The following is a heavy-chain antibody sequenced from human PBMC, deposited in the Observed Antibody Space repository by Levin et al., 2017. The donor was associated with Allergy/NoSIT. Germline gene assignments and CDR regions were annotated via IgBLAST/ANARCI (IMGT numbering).Heavy chain of an antibody. CDR3: ARDPRYYGSGSYSHFDY. D-gene: IGHD3-10*01. CDR1: GFTFSSYG. Sequence: GGSLRLSCAASGFTFSSYGMHWVRQAPGKGLEWVAVIWYDGSNKYYADSVKGRFTISRDNSKNTLYLQMNSLRAEDTAVYYCARDPRYYGSGSYSHFDYWGQGTLVTVSS. CDR2: IWYDGSNK. J-gene: IGHJ4*02. V-gene: IGHV3-33*01.